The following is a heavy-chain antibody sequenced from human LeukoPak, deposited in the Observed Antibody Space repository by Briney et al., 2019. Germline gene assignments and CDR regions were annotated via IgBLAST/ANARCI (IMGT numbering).Heavy chain of an antibody. CDR3: ARGPIAAAGISWFDP. V-gene: IGHV7-4-1*02. D-gene: IGHD6-13*01. Sequence: ASVNVSCKASGYTFTSYAMNWVRQAPGQGLKRRGWINTNPGNPTYAQCFTGRFVFSLDTSVSTAYLQISSLKAEDTAVYYCARGPIAAAGISWFDPWGQGTLVTVSS. CDR1: GYTFTSYA. CDR2: INTNPGNP. J-gene: IGHJ5*01.